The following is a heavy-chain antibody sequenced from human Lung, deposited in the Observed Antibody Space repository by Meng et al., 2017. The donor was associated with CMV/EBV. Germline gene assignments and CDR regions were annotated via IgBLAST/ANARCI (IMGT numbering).Heavy chain of an antibody. D-gene: IGHD1-26*01. CDR3: ARDPIVGADFDFDY. J-gene: IGHJ4*02. V-gene: IGHV1-46*01. CDR1: GYTFASYY. Sequence: ASAKVSCKASGYTFASYYVHWVRQAPGQGLEWLGLINPSDDYTEYVQKCQGRVTMTRDTSTNTVYMDRSSLRSEDTAVYYCARDPIVGADFDFDYWGQGTLVTVSS. CDR2: INPSDDYT.